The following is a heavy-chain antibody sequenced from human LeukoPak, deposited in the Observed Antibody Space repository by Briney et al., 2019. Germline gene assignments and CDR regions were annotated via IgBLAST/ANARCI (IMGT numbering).Heavy chain of an antibody. Sequence: ASVKVSCKASGYTFTGYYLHWVRQAPGQGLEWMGWINPNSGGTNYAQKFQGRVTISRNTSISTAYMELSSLRSDDTAIYYCARRKFLGWFDPWGQGTLVTVSS. CDR1: GYTFTGYY. D-gene: IGHD7-27*01. V-gene: IGHV1-2*02. CDR3: ARRKFLGWFDP. J-gene: IGHJ5*02. CDR2: INPNSGGT.